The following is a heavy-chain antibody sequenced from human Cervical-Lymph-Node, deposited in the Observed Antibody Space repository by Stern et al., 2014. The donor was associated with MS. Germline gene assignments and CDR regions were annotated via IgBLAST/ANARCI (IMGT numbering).Heavy chain of an antibody. CDR1: GYSFTTYW. J-gene: IGHJ6*02. CDR2: IYPGNSDT. CDR3: ARHSVSSVGGMDV. D-gene: IGHD3-16*02. V-gene: IGHV5-51*01. Sequence: VQLVQSGAEMKKPGESLKISCKGYGYSFTTYWIGWVPQMPGKGLEWMGMIYPGNSDTRYSPSFQGQVTISADKSISTAYLQWNSLKASDTAMYYCARHSVSSVGGMDVWGQGTTVTGSS.